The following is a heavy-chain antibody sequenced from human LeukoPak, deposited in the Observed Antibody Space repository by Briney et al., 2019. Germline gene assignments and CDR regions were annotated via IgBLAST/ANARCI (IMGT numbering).Heavy chain of an antibody. CDR3: AKDGAIAAVLHAEYFQH. Sequence: GSLRLSCAASGFTFSSYGMHWVRQAPGKGLEWVAFIRYDGSNKYYADSVKGRFTISRDNSKNTLYLQVNSLRAEDTAVYYCAKDGAIAAVLHAEYFQHWGQGTLVTVSS. V-gene: IGHV3-30*02. CDR2: IRYDGSNK. D-gene: IGHD6-13*01. J-gene: IGHJ1*01. CDR1: GFTFSSYG.